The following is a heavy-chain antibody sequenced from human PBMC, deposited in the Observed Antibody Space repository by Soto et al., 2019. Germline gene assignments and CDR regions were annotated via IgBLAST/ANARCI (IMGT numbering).Heavy chain of an antibody. CDR2: ISGSGGGT. J-gene: IGHJ4*02. V-gene: IGHV3-23*01. D-gene: IGHD3-3*01. Sequence: GGSLRLSCEASGFAFINYAMNWVRQAPGKGLEWVSGISGSGGGTFFADSVRGRFAISRDNPKNMLHLQLNSLRAEDTAMYYCARDLGFWSGYYPLGYWGQGTLVTVSS. CDR1: GFAFINYA. CDR3: ARDLGFWSGYYPLGY.